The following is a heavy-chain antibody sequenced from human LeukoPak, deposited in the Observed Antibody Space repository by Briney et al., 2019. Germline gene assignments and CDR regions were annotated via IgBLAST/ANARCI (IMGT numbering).Heavy chain of an antibody. CDR2: IYXSGST. Sequence: SQTLSLTCTVSGGSISSGIYYWSWIRQHPGKGLEWIGYIYXSGSTYYNPSLKSRVNISVDTSKNLFSLKLSSVTAADTAVYYCARVVEGGYCSGGSCYYFDYWGQGTLVTVSS. CDR3: ARVVEGGYCSGGSCYYFDY. CDR1: GGSISSGIYY. J-gene: IGHJ4*02. D-gene: IGHD2-15*01. V-gene: IGHV4-31*03.